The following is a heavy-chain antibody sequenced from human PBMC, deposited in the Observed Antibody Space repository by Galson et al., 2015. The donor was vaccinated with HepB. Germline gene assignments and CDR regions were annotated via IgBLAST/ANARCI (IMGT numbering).Heavy chain of an antibody. CDR3: ASSSDPTRNWHFDL. Sequence: SLRLSCAASGLIVSNNYMTWVRQAPGKGLEWVSLIYGGGDSTYADSVRGRFTISRDISKSTLYVRMTSLTTEDTAVYYCASSSDPTRNWHFDLWGRGTLVIVSS. CDR2: IYGGGDS. D-gene: IGHD6-19*01. J-gene: IGHJ2*01. V-gene: IGHV3-66*02. CDR1: GLIVSNNY.